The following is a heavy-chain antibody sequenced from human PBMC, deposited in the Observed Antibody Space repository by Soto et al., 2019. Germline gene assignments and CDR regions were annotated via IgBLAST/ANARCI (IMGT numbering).Heavy chain of an antibody. CDR2: INAGNGDT. J-gene: IGHJ5*02. V-gene: IGHV1-3*01. CDR1: GYIFMNYA. D-gene: IGHD2-2*01. CDR3: ARVPRYSYDIVAVPAVMFDDWFDP. Sequence: QVQLVQSGAEVKRPGASVKVSCKASGYIFMNYAVHWVRQAPGQSLEWVGWINAGNGDTKYSQRFQGRVIITRDTSASDAHMQLSSLRSEDTAVYYCARVPRYSYDIVAVPAVMFDDWFDPWGQGTLVTVSS.